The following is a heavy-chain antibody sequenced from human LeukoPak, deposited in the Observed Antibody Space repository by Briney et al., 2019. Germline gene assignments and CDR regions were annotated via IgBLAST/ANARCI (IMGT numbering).Heavy chain of an antibody. CDR1: GYSFSSYY. V-gene: IGHV1-2*02. D-gene: IGHD3-10*01. CDR3: ARDPFGDDHDFDH. Sequence: ASVKVSFKTSGYSFSSYYMHWVRQAPAQGLEWMGLINPNSGGTNYAQKFQGRVTMTRDTSISTAYMELSSLRADDTAVYYCARDPFGDDHDFDHWGRGTLLTVSS. CDR2: INPNSGGT. J-gene: IGHJ4*02.